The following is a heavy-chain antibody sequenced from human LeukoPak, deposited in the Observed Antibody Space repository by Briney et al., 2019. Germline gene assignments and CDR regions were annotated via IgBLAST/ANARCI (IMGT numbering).Heavy chain of an antibody. V-gene: IGHV3-7*01. D-gene: IGHD6-13*01. CDR2: IKQDGSEK. Sequence: GGSLRLSCAASGFTFTNAWMSWVRQAPGKGLEWVANIKQDGSEKYYVDSVKGRFTISRDNAKNSLYLQMNSLRAEDTAVYYCARKTWYYYFDYWGQGTLVTVSS. J-gene: IGHJ4*02. CDR1: GFTFTNAW. CDR3: ARKTWYYYFDY.